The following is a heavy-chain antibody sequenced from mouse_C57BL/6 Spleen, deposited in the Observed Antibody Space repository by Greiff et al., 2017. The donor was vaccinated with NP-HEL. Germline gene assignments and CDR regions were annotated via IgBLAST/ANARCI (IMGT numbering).Heavy chain of an antibody. V-gene: IGHV14-4*01. J-gene: IGHJ3*01. CDR2: IDPENGDT. Sequence: VHVKQSGAELVRPGASVKLSCTASGFNIKDDYMHWVKQRPEQGLEWIGWIDPENGDTEYASKFQGKSTITAATSSNTASLPLSSLTSADTAVYSCTTERFLVAYWSQGALVTVSA. CDR1: GFNIKDDY. CDR3: TTERFLVAY.